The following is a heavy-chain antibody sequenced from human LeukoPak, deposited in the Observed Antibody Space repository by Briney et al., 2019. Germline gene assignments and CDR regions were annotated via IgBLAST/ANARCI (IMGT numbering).Heavy chain of an antibody. CDR2: ITSSSSYI. CDR1: GFTFTTYT. D-gene: IGHD6-13*01. Sequence: GGSLRLSCAASGFTFTTYTMNWVRQAPGKGLEWVSSITSSSSYIYYADSVKGRVTISRDSAKNSLYLQMNSLRAEDTAVYYCARGHRSSSFDYWGQGSLVTVSS. CDR3: ARGHRSSSFDY. V-gene: IGHV3-21*06. J-gene: IGHJ4*02.